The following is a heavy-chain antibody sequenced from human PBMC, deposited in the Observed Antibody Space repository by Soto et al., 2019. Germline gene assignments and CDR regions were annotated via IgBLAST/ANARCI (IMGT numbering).Heavy chain of an antibody. J-gene: IGHJ6*02. CDR2: INAGNGNT. Sequence: ASVKVSCKASGYTFTSYAMHWVRQAPGQRLEWMGWINAGNGNTKYSQKFQGRVTITRDTSASTAFMELGSLRSEDTAVYYCARAAGYCISTSCYIYYSYYGMDVWGQGTTVTV. D-gene: IGHD2-2*02. CDR3: ARAAGYCISTSCYIYYSYYGMDV. V-gene: IGHV1-3*01. CDR1: GYTFTSYA.